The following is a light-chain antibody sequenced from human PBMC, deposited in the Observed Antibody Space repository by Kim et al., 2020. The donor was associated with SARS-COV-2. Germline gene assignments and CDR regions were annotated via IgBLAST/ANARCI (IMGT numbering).Light chain of an antibody. CDR1: KLGDKY. CDR3: QAWDSSTEGYV. V-gene: IGLV3-1*01. J-gene: IGLJ1*01. Sequence: PGQTASITCSGDKLGDKYACWYQQKPGQAPVLVIYQDSKRPSGIPERFSGSNSGNTATLTISGTQAMDEADYYCQAWDSSTEGYVFGTGTKVTVL. CDR2: QDS.